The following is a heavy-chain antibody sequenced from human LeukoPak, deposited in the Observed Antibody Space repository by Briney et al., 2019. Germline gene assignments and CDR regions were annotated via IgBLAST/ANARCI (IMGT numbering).Heavy chain of an antibody. CDR2: NYYSGST. D-gene: IGHD3-10*01. CDR3: ARVVKNYYGSVADAFDI. CDR1: GGSISSYY. Sequence: SETLSLTCTVSGGSISSYYWSWIRQPPGKGLEWIGYNYYSGSTNYNPSLKSRVTISVDTSKNQFSLKLSSVTAADTAVYYCARVVKNYYGSVADAFDIWGQGTMVTVSS. J-gene: IGHJ3*02. V-gene: IGHV4-59*01.